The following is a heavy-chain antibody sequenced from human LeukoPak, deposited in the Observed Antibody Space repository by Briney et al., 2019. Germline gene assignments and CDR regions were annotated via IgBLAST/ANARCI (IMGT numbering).Heavy chain of an antibody. CDR1: GGSISSYY. D-gene: IGHD3-22*01. V-gene: IGHV4-59*12. J-gene: IGHJ4*02. CDR2: IYYSGST. CDR3: ARNNYDSSGYYYFFDY. Sequence: SETLSLTCTVSGGSISSYYWSWIRQPPGKGLEWIGYIYYSGSTNYNPSLKSRVTISVDTSKNQFSLKLSSVTAADTAVYYCARNNYDSSGYYYFFDYWGQGTLVTVSS.